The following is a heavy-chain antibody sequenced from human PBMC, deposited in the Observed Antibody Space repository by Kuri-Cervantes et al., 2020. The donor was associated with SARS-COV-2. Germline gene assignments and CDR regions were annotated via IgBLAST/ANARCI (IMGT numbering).Heavy chain of an antibody. V-gene: IGHV2-70*11. D-gene: IGHD3-10*01. Sequence: SGPTLVKPTQTLTLTCTFSGFSLSTSGMCVSWIRQPPGKALEWLARIDWDDDKYYSTSLETRLTISKDTSKNQVVLTMTNMDPVDTATYYCAQIRLTSYGSGSYYEFDYWGQGTLVTVSS. CDR2: IDWDDDK. CDR3: AQIRLTSYGSGSYYEFDY. CDR1: GFSLSTSGMC. J-gene: IGHJ4*02.